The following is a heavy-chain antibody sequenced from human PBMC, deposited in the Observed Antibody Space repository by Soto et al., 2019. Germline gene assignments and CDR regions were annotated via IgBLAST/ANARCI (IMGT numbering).Heavy chain of an antibody. CDR3: AIFGDGLIGLWLGEDYYYMDV. D-gene: IGHD3-10*01. CDR1: GFTFSSYW. V-gene: IGHV3-7*01. Sequence: GGSLRLSCAASGFTFSSYWMSWVRQAPGKGLEWVANIKQDGSEKYYVDSVKGRFTISRDNAKNSLYLQMNSLRAEDRAVYYCAIFGDGLIGLWLGEDYYYMDVWGKGPTVTVS. J-gene: IGHJ6*03. CDR2: IKQDGSEK.